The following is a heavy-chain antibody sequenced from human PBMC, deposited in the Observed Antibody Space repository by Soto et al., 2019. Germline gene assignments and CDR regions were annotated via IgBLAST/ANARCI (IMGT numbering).Heavy chain of an antibody. V-gene: IGHV4-59*08. CDR2: IYYSGST. D-gene: IGHD3-3*01. CDR1: GGSISSYY. CDR3: AGSITIFGVDD. J-gene: IGHJ4*02. Sequence: PSETLSLTCTVSGGSISSYYWSWIRQPPGKGLEWIGYIYYSGSTNYNPSLKSRVTISVDTSKNQFSLKLSSVTAADTAVYYCAGSITIFGVDDWGQRTLVTVSS.